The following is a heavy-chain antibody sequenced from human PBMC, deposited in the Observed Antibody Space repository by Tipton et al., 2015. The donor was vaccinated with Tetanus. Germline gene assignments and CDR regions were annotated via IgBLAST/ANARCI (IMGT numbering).Heavy chain of an antibody. D-gene: IGHD2-21*02. V-gene: IGHV1-8*01. Sequence: QSGAEVKKPGASVKVSCKASGYTFTSYDINWVRQATGQGLEWMGWMNPNSGNTGYAQKFQGRVTMTRNTSISTAYMELSSLRSEDTAVYYCARTVSYCGGDCSHFDCWGQGTLVTASS. CDR1: GYTFTSYD. CDR2: MNPNSGNT. J-gene: IGHJ4*02. CDR3: ARTVSYCGGDCSHFDC.